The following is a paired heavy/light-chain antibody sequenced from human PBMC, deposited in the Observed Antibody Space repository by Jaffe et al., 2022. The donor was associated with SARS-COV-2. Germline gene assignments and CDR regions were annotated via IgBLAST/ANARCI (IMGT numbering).Heavy chain of an antibody. CDR3: ARAGLVDDGIMITFGGVIVPFDY. CDR2: ISSSSSYI. CDR1: GFTFSSYS. J-gene: IGHJ4*02. D-gene: IGHD3-16*02. V-gene: IGHV3-21*01. Sequence: EVQLVESGGGLVKPGGSLRLSCAASGFTFSSYSMNWVRQAPGKGLEWVSSISSSSSYIYYADSVKGRFTISRDNAKNSLYLQMNSLRAEDTAVYYCARAGLVDDGIMITFGGVIVPFDYWGQGTLVTVSS.
Light chain of an antibody. Sequence: SSELTQDPAVSVALGQTVRITCQGDSLRSYYASWYQQKPGQAPVLVIYGKNNRPSGIPDRFSGSSSGNTASLTITGAQAEDEADYYCNSRDSSGVVFGGGTKLTVL. J-gene: IGLJ2*01. CDR1: SLRSYY. V-gene: IGLV3-19*01. CDR3: NSRDSSGVV. CDR2: GKN.